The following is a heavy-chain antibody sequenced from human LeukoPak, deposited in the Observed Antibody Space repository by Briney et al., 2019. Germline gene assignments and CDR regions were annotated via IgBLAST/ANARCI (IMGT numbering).Heavy chain of an antibody. CDR2: INWNGGST. J-gene: IGHJ6*03. V-gene: IGHV3-20*04. D-gene: IGHD6-13*01. Sequence: GGSLRLSCAASGFTLDDYGMSWVRQAPGKGREWVSGINWNGGSTGYADSVKGRFTISRDNAKNSLYLQMNSLRAEDTALYYCAREDIAAAVSDYYMDVWGKGTTVTVSS. CDR3: AREDIAAAVSDYYMDV. CDR1: GFTLDDYG.